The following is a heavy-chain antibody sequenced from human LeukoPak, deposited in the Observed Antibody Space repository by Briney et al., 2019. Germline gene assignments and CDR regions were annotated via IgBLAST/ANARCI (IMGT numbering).Heavy chain of an antibody. Sequence: PGGSLRLSCAASGFTVSSNYMSWVRQAPGKGLEWVSAISGSGGSTYYADSVEGRFTISRDNFKNTLYLQMNSLRAEDTAVYYCAKAGGTSCFMVTGDCWGQGTLVTVSS. CDR2: ISGSGGST. CDR3: AKAGGTSCFMVTGDC. CDR1: GFTVSSNY. J-gene: IGHJ4*02. V-gene: IGHV3-23*01. D-gene: IGHD2-2*01.